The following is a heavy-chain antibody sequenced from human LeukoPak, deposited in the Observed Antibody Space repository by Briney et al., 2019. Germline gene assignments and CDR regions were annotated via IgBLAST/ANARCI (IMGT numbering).Heavy chain of an antibody. CDR2: INHSGST. V-gene: IGHV4-34*01. CDR1: GGSFSGYY. J-gene: IGHJ4*02. D-gene: IGHD3-22*01. Sequence: PSETLSLTCAVYGGSFSGYYWSWIRQPPGKGLEWIGEINHSGSTNYNPSLKSRVNISVDTSKNQFSLKLSSVTAADTAVYYCARENYYDSSGFDYWGQGTLVTVSS. CDR3: ARENYYDSSGFDY.